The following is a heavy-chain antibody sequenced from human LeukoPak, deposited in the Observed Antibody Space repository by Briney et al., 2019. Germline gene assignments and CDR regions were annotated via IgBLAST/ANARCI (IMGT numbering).Heavy chain of an antibody. Sequence: SETLSLTCTVSGGSISSYYWSWIRQPPGKGLEWIGYIYYSGSTNYNPSLKSRVTISVDTSKNQFSLKLSSVTAADTAVYYCARQGSESSGGLDVWGQGTTVTVSS. V-gene: IGHV4-59*08. CDR3: ARQGSESSGGLDV. CDR1: GGSISSYY. CDR2: IYYSGST. J-gene: IGHJ6*02.